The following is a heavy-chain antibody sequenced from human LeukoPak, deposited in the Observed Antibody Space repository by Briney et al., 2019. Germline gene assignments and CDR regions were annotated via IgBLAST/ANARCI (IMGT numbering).Heavy chain of an antibody. V-gene: IGHV3-21*01. J-gene: IGHJ5*02. CDR2: ITSSSTYT. CDR1: GFTFNIYN. CDR3: ARDRSPGWFDP. Sequence: GGSLRLSCAASGFTFNIYNMNWVRQAPGKALEWVSSITSSSTYTYYAGSVKGRFTISRDNAKNTLYLQLNSLRAEDTAVYYCARDRSPGWFDPWGQGTLVTVSS.